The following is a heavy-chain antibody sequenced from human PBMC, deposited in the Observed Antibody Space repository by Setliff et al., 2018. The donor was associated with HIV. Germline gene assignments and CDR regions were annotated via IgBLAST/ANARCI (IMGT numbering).Heavy chain of an antibody. J-gene: IGHJ4*02. D-gene: IGHD2-2*01. CDR1: GYTFTAFY. Sequence: ASVKVSCKASGYTFTAFYIHWVRQAPGKGLEWMGWINPYSGATNYANKFQGRVTLTRDTSITTAYMELRRIKSGDTAVYYCARGPARREPTSTSPFDYWGQGDLVTVSS. V-gene: IGHV1-2*02. CDR2: INPYSGAT. CDR3: ARGPARREPTSTSPFDY.